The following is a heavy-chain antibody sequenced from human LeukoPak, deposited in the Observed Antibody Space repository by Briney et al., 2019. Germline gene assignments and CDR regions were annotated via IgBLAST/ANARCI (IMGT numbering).Heavy chain of an antibody. V-gene: IGHV1-69*04. Sequence: ASVKVSCEASGGTFSSYAISWVRQAPGQGLEWMGRIIPILGIANYAQKFQGRVTITADKSTSTAYMELSSLRSEDTAVYYCARDHKYSSSTDYFDYWGQGTLVTVSS. CDR3: ARDHKYSSSTDYFDY. J-gene: IGHJ4*02. CDR2: IIPILGIA. D-gene: IGHD6-6*01. CDR1: GGTFSSYA.